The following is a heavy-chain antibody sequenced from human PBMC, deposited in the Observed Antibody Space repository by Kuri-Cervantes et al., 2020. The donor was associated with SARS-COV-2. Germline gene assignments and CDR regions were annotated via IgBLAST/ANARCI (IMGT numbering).Heavy chain of an antibody. CDR1: GFTFSSYS. V-gene: IGHV3-21*01. CDR2: ISSSSSYI. J-gene: IGHJ4*02. D-gene: IGHD6-19*01. CDR3: ARGIAIAVPREYYFDY. Sequence: GESLKISCAASGFTFSSYSMNWVRQAPGKGLEWVSSISSSSSYIYYADSVKGRFTISRNNAKNSLYLQMNSLRAEDTAVYYCARGIAIAVPREYYFDYWGQGTLVTVSS.